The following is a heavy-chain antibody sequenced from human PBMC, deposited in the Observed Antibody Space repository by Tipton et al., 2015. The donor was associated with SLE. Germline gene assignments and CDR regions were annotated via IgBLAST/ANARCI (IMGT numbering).Heavy chain of an antibody. CDR3: VRQPPGGGPGYQYDMDV. CDR2: VTQSGAT. V-gene: IGHV4-34*01. CDR1: GGSFNDYY. D-gene: IGHD1-14*01. J-gene: IGHJ6*02. Sequence: TLSLTCAVYGGSFNDYYWSWIRQPPGKGLEWIGEVTQSGATNYNPSLKSRVTISVDTSKNQFSLKLSSVTAADTAVYYCVRQPPGGGPGYQYDMDVWGQGTAVTVSS.